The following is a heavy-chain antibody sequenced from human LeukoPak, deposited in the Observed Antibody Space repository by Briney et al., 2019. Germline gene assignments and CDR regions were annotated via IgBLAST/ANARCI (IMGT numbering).Heavy chain of an antibody. D-gene: IGHD5-18*01. CDR3: ARDSSIQSLDP. CDR1: GFTFSSYS. CDR2: ITSSSTYI. Sequence: PGGSLRLSCAASGFTFSSYSMNWVRQAPAKGLEWVSSITSSSTYIYYADSVKGRFTISRDNAKNSLYLQMNSLRAEDTAVYYCARDSSIQSLDPWGQGTLVTVSS. J-gene: IGHJ5*02. V-gene: IGHV3-21*01.